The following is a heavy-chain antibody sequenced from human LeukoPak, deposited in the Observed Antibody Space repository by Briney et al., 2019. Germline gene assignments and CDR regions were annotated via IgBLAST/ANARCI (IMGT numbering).Heavy chain of an antibody. D-gene: IGHD5-18*01. V-gene: IGHV4-39*07. CDR3: ARGQVQLWLHPDDAFDI. CDR2: IYYSGST. J-gene: IGHJ3*02. Sequence: KTSETLSLTCTVSGGSSSSSSYYWGWIRQPPGKGLEWIGSIYYSGSTYYNPSLKSRVTISVDTSKNQFSLKLSSVTAADTAVYYCARGQVQLWLHPDDAFDIWGQGTMVTVSS. CDR1: GGSSSSSSYY.